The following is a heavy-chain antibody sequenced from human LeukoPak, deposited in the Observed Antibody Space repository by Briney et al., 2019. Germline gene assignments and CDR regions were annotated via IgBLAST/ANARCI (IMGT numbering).Heavy chain of an antibody. CDR3: AKEDYGAYFDY. Sequence: GGSLRLSCAASGFTFSSYSMNWVRQAPGKGLEWVSSISSSSSYIYYADSVKGRFTISRDNAKNSLYLQMNSLRAEDTAVYYCAKEDYGAYFDYWGQGTLVTVSS. CDR2: ISSSSSYI. D-gene: IGHD4-17*01. J-gene: IGHJ4*02. V-gene: IGHV3-21*01. CDR1: GFTFSSYS.